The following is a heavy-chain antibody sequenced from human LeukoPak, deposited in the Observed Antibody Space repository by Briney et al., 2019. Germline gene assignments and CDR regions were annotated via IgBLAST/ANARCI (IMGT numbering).Heavy chain of an antibody. D-gene: IGHD6-6*01. Sequence: SETLSLTCAVYGGSFSGYYWSWIRQPPGKGLEWIGEINHSGSTNYNPFLKSRVTISVDTSKNQFSLKLSSVTAADTAVYYCASLRGSSSNWFDPWGQGTLVTVSS. V-gene: IGHV4-34*01. CDR1: GGSFSGYY. CDR3: ASLRGSSSNWFDP. CDR2: INHSGST. J-gene: IGHJ5*02.